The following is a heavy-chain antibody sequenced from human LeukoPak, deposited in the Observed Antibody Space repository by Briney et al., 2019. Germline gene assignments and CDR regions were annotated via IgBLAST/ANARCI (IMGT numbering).Heavy chain of an antibody. Sequence: SETLSLTCTVSGGSISSSSYFWAWVRQPPGKGLEWIGSIYYSGTTYYSPSLKSRVIMSVDTSNNQFSLKLSSVTAADTAVFYCARTAITIFGVVRSYFDYWGQGTLVTVSS. V-gene: IGHV4-39*01. CDR1: GGSISSSSYF. CDR3: ARTAITIFGVVRSYFDY. D-gene: IGHD3-3*01. CDR2: IYYSGTT. J-gene: IGHJ4*02.